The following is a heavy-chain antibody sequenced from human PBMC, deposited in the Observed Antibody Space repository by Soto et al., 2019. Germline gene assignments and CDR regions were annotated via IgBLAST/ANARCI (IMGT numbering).Heavy chain of an antibody. Sequence: QITLKESGPPVVKPTQTLTLTCSFSGFSLSTSGVGVGWIRQPPGKALEWLALIYWDDDKRYSPSLEKRLTITKDTSNNYVVLTMTNMDPMDTATYYCAHRSSQFDSSGLGFDSWGQGTLVTVSS. CDR2: IYWDDDK. CDR1: GFSLSTSGVG. J-gene: IGHJ4*02. V-gene: IGHV2-5*02. CDR3: AHRSSQFDSSGLGFDS. D-gene: IGHD3-22*01.